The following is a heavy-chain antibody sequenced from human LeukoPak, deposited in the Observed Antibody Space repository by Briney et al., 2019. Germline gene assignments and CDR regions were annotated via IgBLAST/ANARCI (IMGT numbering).Heavy chain of an antibody. CDR1: VLTFSRYA. CDR3: AKDQRLYGDFAWPASFDY. J-gene: IGHJ4*02. V-gene: IGHV3-23*01. CDR2: ISGSGGST. D-gene: IGHD4-17*01. Sequence: PGGSLRLSCAASVLTFSRYAMSWVRQAPGKGLEWVSAISGSGGSTYYADSVKGRFTISRDNSKNTLYLQMNSLRAEDTAVYYCAKDQRLYGDFAWPASFDYWGQGTLVTVSS.